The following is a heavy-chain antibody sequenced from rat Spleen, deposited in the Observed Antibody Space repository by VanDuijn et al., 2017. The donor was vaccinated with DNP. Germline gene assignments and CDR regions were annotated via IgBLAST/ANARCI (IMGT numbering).Heavy chain of an antibody. CDR1: GFSLTSYT. V-gene: IGHV2-30*01. CDR2: IWAGGST. J-gene: IGHJ3*01. CDR3: ATGTLAY. Sequence: QVQLKESGPGLVQPSQTLSLTCTVSGFSLTSYTVSWVRQPIGKGLEWMGIIWAGGSTDYNSALKSRLRISRDTSKSQVFLKMNSLQTDDTATYYCATGTLAYWGQGTLVTVSS.